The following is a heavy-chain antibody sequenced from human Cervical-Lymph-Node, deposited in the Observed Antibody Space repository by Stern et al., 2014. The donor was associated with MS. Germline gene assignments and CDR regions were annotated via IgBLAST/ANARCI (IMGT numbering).Heavy chain of an antibody. CDR1: GYSFTSYW. Sequence: EDQLVESGAAVRKPGESLKISCQGSGYSFTSYWIGWGRQLPGKGLAWMGIIYPVDSDPRYRLFLPGPVPITAAKSIGPAYLPWSSLKASDTAMYYCARRGRWLDGFDVWGQGTMVTVSS. V-gene: IGHV5-51*03. CDR2: IYPVDSDP. D-gene: IGHD6-19*01. J-gene: IGHJ3*01. CDR3: ARRGRWLDGFDV.